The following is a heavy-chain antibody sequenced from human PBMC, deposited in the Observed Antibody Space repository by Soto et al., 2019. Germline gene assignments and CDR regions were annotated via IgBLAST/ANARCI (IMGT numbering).Heavy chain of an antibody. CDR1: GFSLSTTGVG. CDR2: IYWDDDK. CDR3: AHLNWNYHFDS. V-gene: IGHV2-5*02. Sequence: GPTLVNPTQTLTLTCSFSGFSLSTTGVGVGWIRQPPGEALEWLALIYWDDDKRYSPSLKSRLTITKDTSKNQVVLTMTNMDPVDTATYFCAHLNWNYHFDSWGQGTLVTVSS. D-gene: IGHD1-7*01. J-gene: IGHJ4*02.